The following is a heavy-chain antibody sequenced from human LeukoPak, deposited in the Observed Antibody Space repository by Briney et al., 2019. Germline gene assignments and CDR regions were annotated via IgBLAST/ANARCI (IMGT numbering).Heavy chain of an antibody. CDR1: GYTFTSYG. V-gene: IGHV1-18*01. Sequence: GASVKVSCKASGYTFTSYGISWVRPAPGQGLEWMGWISAYNGNTNYAQKLQGRVTMTTDTSTSTAYMELRSLRSDDTAVYYCARDWASSTSSYGMDVWGQGTTVTVSS. D-gene: IGHD2-2*01. J-gene: IGHJ6*02. CDR2: ISAYNGNT. CDR3: ARDWASSTSSYGMDV.